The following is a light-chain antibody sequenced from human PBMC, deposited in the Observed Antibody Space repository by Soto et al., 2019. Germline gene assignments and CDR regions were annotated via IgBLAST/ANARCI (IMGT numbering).Light chain of an antibody. CDR1: QSLLHSNGYNY. J-gene: IGKJ1*01. V-gene: IGKV2-28*01. CDR3: MQVLQTLWT. Sequence: DIVMTQSPLSLPVTPGEPASISCRSSQSLLHSNGYNYLDWYLQKPGQSPQLLIYLGSNRASGVPDRFSGSGSGTDFTLKISRVEAEDVGVYYCMQVLQTLWTFGQGTKVEIK. CDR2: LGS.